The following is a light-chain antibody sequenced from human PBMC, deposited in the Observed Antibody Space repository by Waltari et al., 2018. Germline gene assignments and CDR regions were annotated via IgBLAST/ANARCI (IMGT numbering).Light chain of an antibody. V-gene: IGLV3-1*01. CDR3: QAWDSNTVV. J-gene: IGLJ2*01. Sequence: SYELTQPPSVSVSPGQTASITCSGDELGDKSVCWYQQKPGQSPVVVIYQDKKRPSGIPERFSGSNSGNTATLTISETQAMDEADYYCQAWDSNTVVFGGGTKVTVL. CDR2: QDK. CDR1: ELGDKS.